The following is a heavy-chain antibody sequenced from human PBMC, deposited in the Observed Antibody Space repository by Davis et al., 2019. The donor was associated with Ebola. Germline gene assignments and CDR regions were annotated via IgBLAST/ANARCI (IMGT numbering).Heavy chain of an antibody. CDR3: AKGYPYCSSTSCYPFDY. CDR1: GFTFSSYW. Sequence: GESLKISCAASGFTFSSYWMSWVRQAPGKGLEWVANIKQDGSEKYYVDSVKGRFTISRDNAKNSLYLQMNSLRAEDTAVYYCAKGYPYCSSTSCYPFDYWGQGTLVTVSS. CDR2: IKQDGSEK. V-gene: IGHV3-7*01. J-gene: IGHJ4*02. D-gene: IGHD2-2*01.